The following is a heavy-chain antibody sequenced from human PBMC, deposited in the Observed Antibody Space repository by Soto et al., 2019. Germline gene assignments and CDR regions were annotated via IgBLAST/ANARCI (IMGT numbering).Heavy chain of an antibody. V-gene: IGHV3-53*01. Sequence: EVQVVESGGGLIQPGGSLRLACAASGFSVSSSYMSWVRQAPGKGLEWVSVIHSGGRTYYADSVRGRFTISRDNSLNTLYLQMNNLRAEDTAVYYCARDGDSGGYYTASFFDYWGQGTLVTVSS. J-gene: IGHJ4*02. D-gene: IGHD3-22*01. CDR2: IHSGGRT. CDR1: GFSVSSSY. CDR3: ARDGDSGGYYTASFFDY.